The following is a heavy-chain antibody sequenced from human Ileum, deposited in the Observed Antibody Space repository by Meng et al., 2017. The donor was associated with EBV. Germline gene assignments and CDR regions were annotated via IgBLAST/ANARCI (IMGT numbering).Heavy chain of an antibody. CDR1: GFTFSSYS. V-gene: IGHV3-21*06. D-gene: IGHD3-22*01. CDR3: SRRLYDSSGYYPFDY. CDR2: ISSSSSSI. Sequence: VRLVESGGGLVKPGGSLRLSCAASGFTFSSYSMNWVRQAPGKGLEWVSSISSSSSSIHYADSVKGRFTTSRDNAKNSLYLQMNSLRAEDTAVYYCSRRLYDSSGYYPFDYWGQGTLVTVSS. J-gene: IGHJ4*02.